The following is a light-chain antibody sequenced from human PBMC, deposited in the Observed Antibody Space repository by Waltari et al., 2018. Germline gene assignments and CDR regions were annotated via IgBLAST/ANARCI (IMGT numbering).Light chain of an antibody. J-gene: IGLJ3*02. CDR3: QSYDTSLSVV. Sequence: HSVLTQPPSVSGAPGQRVTISCTERGSNIGAGYDVHWYQQLPRAAPKLLIYGSTTRPLGVPDRFFGSTSGTSASLTITGLQAEDEADYYCQSYDTSLSVVFGGGTKLTVL. CDR1: GSNIGAGYD. V-gene: IGLV1-40*01. CDR2: GST.